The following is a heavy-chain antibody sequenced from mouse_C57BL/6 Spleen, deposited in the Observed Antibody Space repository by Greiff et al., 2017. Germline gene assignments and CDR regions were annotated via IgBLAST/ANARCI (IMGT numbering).Heavy chain of an antibody. Sequence: VQLQQPGAELVMPGASVKLSCKASGYTFTSYWMHWVKQRPGQGLEWIGEIDPSDSYTNYNQKFKGKSTLTVDKSSSTAYMQLSSLTSEDSAVYYCARGVYGRSFDYWGQGTTLTVSS. D-gene: IGHD2-1*01. CDR2: IDPSDSYT. V-gene: IGHV1-69*01. CDR1: GYTFTSYW. J-gene: IGHJ2*01. CDR3: ARGVYGRSFDY.